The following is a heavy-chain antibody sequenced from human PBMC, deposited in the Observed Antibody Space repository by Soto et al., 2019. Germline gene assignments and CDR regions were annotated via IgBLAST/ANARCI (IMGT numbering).Heavy chain of an antibody. J-gene: IGHJ4*02. V-gene: IGHV4-30-2*01. CDR1: GGSISSGGYS. CDR3: ARVPAR. Sequence: QLQLQESGSGLVKPSQTLSLTCAVSGGSISSGGYSWSWIRQPPGKGLEGIGYIYHSASTYYNPSHTTRVPGSVDRSQTPFSLKQSPVTAPDTAVYYCARVPARWAQGTLGTVAS. CDR2: IYHSAST. D-gene: IGHD2-2*01.